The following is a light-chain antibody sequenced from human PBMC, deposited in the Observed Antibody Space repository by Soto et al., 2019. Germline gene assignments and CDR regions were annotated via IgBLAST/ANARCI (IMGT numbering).Light chain of an antibody. Sequence: DIVMTQSPDSLAVSLGERATINCKSSQSGLYRSDNKHYLAWYQQKPGQPPKLLIYWASTRESGVPDRFSGRGSGTDFTLTISSLHAEDGAVYYCQQYYSTPWTFGQGTKVEIK. J-gene: IGKJ1*01. V-gene: IGKV4-1*01. CDR2: WAS. CDR1: QSGLYRSDNKHY. CDR3: QQYYSTPWT.